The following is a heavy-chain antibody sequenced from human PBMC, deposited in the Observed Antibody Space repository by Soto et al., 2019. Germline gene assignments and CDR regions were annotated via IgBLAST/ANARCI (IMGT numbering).Heavy chain of an antibody. V-gene: IGHV4-4*02. J-gene: IGHJ4*02. Sequence: QVQLQESGPGLVKPSGTLSLTCAVSGGSISSSNWWSWVRQPPGKGLEWIGEIYHSGSTNYNPSLKCRVPITVDKSKNQVALKLSYVTAADTAVYSCARVRSFGRYRGFDYWGQGTLVTVSS. D-gene: IGHD2-2*02. CDR1: GGSISSSNW. CDR3: ARVRSFGRYRGFDY. CDR2: IYHSGST.